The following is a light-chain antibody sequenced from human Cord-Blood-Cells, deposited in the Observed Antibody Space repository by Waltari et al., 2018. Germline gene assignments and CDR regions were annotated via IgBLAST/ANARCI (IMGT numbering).Light chain of an antibody. CDR3: QAWDSSPYVV. J-gene: IGLJ2*01. CDR2: QDS. Sequence: SYELTQPPSVSVSPGQTASITCSGDQLGDKYACWYQQQPGQSPVLVIYQDSKRPSGIPERFSGSNSGNTATLTISGTQAMDEADYYCQAWDSSPYVVFGGGTKLTVL. V-gene: IGLV3-1*01. CDR1: QLGDKY.